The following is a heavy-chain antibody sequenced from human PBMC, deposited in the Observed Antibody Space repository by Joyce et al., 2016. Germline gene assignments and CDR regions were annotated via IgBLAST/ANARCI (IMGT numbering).Heavy chain of an antibody. CDR3: ARGGGSSWPFDY. Sequence: QLQLQESGSGLVKPSQTLALTCTVSGGSISSGGHPWSWIRQTPGEGLEWIGYVYHFGSTDYKPSLKSRVTISIDKTKNQFSLMLTSVTAADTAVYFWARGGGSSWPFDYWGQGILVTVSS. D-gene: IGHD6-13*01. J-gene: IGHJ4*02. CDR1: GGSISSGGHP. CDR2: VYHFGST. V-gene: IGHV4-30-2*01.